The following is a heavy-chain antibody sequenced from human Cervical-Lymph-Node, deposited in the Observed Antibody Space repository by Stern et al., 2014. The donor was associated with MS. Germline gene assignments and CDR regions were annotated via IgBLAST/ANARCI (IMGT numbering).Heavy chain of an antibody. CDR1: GGTFNSYA. D-gene: IGHD1-26*01. V-gene: IGHV1-69*01. J-gene: IGHJ6*02. CDR3: ARTMGLYFFHAMDV. Sequence: QLVHSWAEVLQPGSSVKVSCKASGGTFNSYAASWVRLAPVQGLALLGGFIPYFGTANYAQNLPGRVTLTADASARPVYMVLSSLRSEDTALYYCARTMGLYFFHAMDVWGQGTAVTVSS. CDR2: FIPYFGTA.